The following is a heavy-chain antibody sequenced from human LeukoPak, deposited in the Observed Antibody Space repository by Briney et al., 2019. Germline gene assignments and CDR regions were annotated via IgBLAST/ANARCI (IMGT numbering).Heavy chain of an antibody. CDR3: ARLGNSYYYYMDV. J-gene: IGHJ6*03. V-gene: IGHV4-4*09. CDR1: GGSISSYY. Sequence: PSETLSLTCTVSGGSISSYYWSWIRQPPGKGLEWIGYIYTSGSTNYNPSLKGRVTISVDTSKNQFSLKLSSVTAADTAVYYCARLGNSYYYYMDVWGKGTTVTVSS. CDR2: IYTSGST. D-gene: IGHD6-13*01.